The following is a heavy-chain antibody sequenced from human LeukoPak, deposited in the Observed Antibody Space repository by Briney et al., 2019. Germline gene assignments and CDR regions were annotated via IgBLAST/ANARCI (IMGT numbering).Heavy chain of an antibody. CDR3: ARAGEMEGAFDI. Sequence: GGSLRLSCAASGFTFSSYALHWVRQAPGKGLEWVAVISYDGSNKYYADSVKGRFTISRDNSKNTLYLQMNSLRAEDTAVYYCARAGEMEGAFDIWGQGTMVTVSS. J-gene: IGHJ3*02. CDR1: GFTFSSYA. CDR2: ISYDGSNK. D-gene: IGHD2-8*01. V-gene: IGHV3-30-3*01.